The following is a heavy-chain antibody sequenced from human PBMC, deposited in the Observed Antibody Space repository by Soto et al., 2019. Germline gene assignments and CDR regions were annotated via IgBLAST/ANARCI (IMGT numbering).Heavy chain of an antibody. CDR3: SRPGRSRSQGRALDI. V-gene: IGHV5-51*03. CDR2: IYPGDSDT. CDR1: GYSFTSYW. J-gene: IGHJ3*02. Sequence: EVQLVQSGAEVKKPGESLKISCKGSGYSFTSYWIGWVRQMPGKGLEWMGIIYPGDSDTRYSPAFQGQVTISADQSISTAYLQWSSLKASDTAMYYCSRPGRSRSQGRALDIWGQGRMVTVSS. D-gene: IGHD6-13*01.